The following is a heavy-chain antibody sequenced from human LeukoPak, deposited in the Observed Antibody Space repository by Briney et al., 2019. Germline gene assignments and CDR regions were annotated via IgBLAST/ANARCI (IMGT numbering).Heavy chain of an antibody. CDR3: ARREINGYYLS. CDR2: LYSDGTT. V-gene: IGHV3-53*01. D-gene: IGHD3-22*01. Sequence: PGGSLRLSCAASGFTVSRNYMIWVRQAPGKGLEWVSVLYSDGTTYYADSVKGRFIISRDNSRNTLSLQMHSLRAEDTAVYYCARREINGYYLSWGQGTLVTVSS. CDR1: GFTVSRNY. J-gene: IGHJ5*02.